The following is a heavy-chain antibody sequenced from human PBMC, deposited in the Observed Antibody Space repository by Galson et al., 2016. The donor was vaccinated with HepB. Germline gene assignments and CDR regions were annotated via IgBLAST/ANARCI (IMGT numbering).Heavy chain of an antibody. D-gene: IGHD1-26*01. J-gene: IGHJ5*02. Sequence: SLRLSCAASGFTFSSYWMHWVRQVPGKGLMWVSRISIDGSSTTYADSVKGRFTISRDNAKNMLYLQMNSLRAEDTAVYYCARPAPYSGNYGSGWFDPWGQGTLVTGAS. CDR2: ISIDGSST. CDR3: ARPAPYSGNYGSGWFDP. CDR1: GFTFSSYW. V-gene: IGHV3-74*01.